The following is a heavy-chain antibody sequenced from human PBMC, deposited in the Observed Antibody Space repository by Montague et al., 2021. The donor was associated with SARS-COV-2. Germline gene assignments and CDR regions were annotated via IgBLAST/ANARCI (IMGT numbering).Heavy chain of an antibody. V-gene: IGHV6-1*01. CDR1: GDSVARNSAA. CDR3: ARTSASSDY. CDR2: TYYRSKWYN. Sequence: CAISGDSVARNSAAWNWNRQSPSIGLEWLGRTYYRSKWYNDYAVSVKSRITINPDTSKNQISLQLNSVTPEDTAVYYCARTSASSDYWGQGTLVTVSS. J-gene: IGHJ4*02. D-gene: IGHD1-26*01.